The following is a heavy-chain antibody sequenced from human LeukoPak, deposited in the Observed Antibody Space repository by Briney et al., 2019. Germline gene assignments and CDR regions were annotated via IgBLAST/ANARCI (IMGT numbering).Heavy chain of an antibody. CDR2: IIPIFGTA. CDR3: ARSITIFGVDPWTFDY. CDR1: GGTFSSYA. D-gene: IGHD3-3*01. J-gene: IGHJ4*02. Sequence: SVKVSCKASGGTFSSYAISWVRQAPGQGLEWMGGIIPIFGTANYAQKFQGRVTITTDESTSTAYMELSSLRSEDTAVYYCARSITIFGVDPWTFDYWGQGTLVTVSS. V-gene: IGHV1-69*05.